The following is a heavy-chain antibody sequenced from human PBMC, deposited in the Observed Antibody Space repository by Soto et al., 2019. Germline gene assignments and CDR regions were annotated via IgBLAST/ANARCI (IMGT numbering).Heavy chain of an antibody. CDR2: IYYSGST. J-gene: IGHJ5*02. CDR1: GGSISSSSYY. D-gene: IGHD2-2*01. V-gene: IGHV4-39*01. CDR3: ARHWPKYENEKDPFDP. Sequence: QLQLQESGPGLVKPSETLSLTCTVSGGSISSSSYYWGWIRQPPGKGLEWIGSIYYSGSTYYNPSLKSRVTISVDTSKNQFSLKLSSVTAADTAVYYCARHWPKYENEKDPFDPWGQGTLVTVSS.